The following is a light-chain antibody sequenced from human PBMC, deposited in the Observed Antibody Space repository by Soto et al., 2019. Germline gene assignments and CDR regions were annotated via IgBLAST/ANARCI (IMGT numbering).Light chain of an antibody. CDR3: QQSYDFPYT. CDR2: AAS. J-gene: IGKJ2*01. Sequence: DIQMTQSPSSLSASVGDRVTVTCRASETIRVYLNWYQQKSGKPPKVLIYAASTLQGGVPSRFSGSGSGTDFTLTITNLQPEDFATYYCQQSYDFPYTFGQGTKLEI. V-gene: IGKV1-39*01. CDR1: ETIRVY.